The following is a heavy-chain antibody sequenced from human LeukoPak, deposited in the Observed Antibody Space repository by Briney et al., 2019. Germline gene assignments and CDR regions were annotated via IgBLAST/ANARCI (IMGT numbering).Heavy chain of an antibody. V-gene: IGHV1-69*01. CDR2: IIPIFGTA. J-gene: IGHJ4*02. Sequence: SVKVSCKASGGTFSSYAISWVRQAPGQGLEWMGGIIPIFGTANYAQKFQGRVTITADESTSTAYMELSSLRSEDTAVYYCARSGYSSSWSPRSTIDYWGQGTLVTVSS. D-gene: IGHD6-13*01. CDR3: ARSGYSSSWSPRSTIDY. CDR1: GGTFSSYA.